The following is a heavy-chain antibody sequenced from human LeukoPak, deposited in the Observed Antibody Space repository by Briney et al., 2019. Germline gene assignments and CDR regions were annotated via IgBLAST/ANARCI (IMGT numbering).Heavy chain of an antibody. V-gene: IGHV3-48*01. CDR3: ARDRLTTSTGMDA. CDR1: GFTFSRYS. Sequence: GGCLRLSRAASGFTFSRYSMNCVSQAPGKGLEWVSYISGSSRTIYYADSVKGRFTISRDNAKNTLYLQMNSLRAEDTAVYYCARDRLTTSTGMDAWGKGTTVTVSS. CDR2: ISGSSRTI. J-gene: IGHJ6*04. D-gene: IGHD4-17*01.